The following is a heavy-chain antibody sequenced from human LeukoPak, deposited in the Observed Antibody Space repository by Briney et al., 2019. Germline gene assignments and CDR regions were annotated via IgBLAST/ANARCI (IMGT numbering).Heavy chain of an antibody. CDR2: ISYDGSNK. D-gene: IGHD2-2*01. V-gene: IGHV3-30-3*02. J-gene: IGHJ4*02. Sequence: QPGRSLRLSCAASGFTFSSYAMHWVRQAPGKGLEWVAVISYDGSNKYYADSVKGRFTISRDNSKNTLYLQMNSLRAEDTAVYYCAKLGSTSDYWGQGTLVTVSS. CDR1: GFTFSSYA. CDR3: AKLGSTSDY.